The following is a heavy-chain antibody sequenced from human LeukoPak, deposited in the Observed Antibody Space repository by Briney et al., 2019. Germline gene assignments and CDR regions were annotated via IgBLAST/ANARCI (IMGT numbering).Heavy chain of an antibody. CDR1: GYTFTSYY. D-gene: IGHD1-26*01. V-gene: IGHV1-46*01. J-gene: IGHJ5*02. Sequence: ASVKVSCKASGYTFTSYYMHWVRQAPGQGLEWMGIINPSGGSTSYAQRFQGRVTMTRDMSTSTDYMELSSLRSEDTAIYYCARDNSVGDNAWWFDPWGQGTLVTVSS. CDR2: INPSGGST. CDR3: ARDNSVGDNAWWFDP.